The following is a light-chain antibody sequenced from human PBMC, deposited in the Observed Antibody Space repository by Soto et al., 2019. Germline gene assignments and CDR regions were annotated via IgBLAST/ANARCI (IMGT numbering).Light chain of an antibody. CDR2: DVS. CDR1: SIDVGGYNY. Sequence: QSVLTQPASVSGSPGQSITISCTGTSIDVGGYNYVSWYQQHPGKAPKLMIYDVSNRPSGVSNRFSGSKSGNTASLSISGLQAEDEADYYCSSYTSSSTRVFGTGTRSPS. J-gene: IGLJ1*01. CDR3: SSYTSSSTRV. V-gene: IGLV2-14*01.